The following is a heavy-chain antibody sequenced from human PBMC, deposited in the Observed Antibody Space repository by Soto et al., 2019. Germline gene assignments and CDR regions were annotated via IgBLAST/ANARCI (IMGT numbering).Heavy chain of an antibody. D-gene: IGHD2-15*01. CDR2: IIQDGRAI. Sequence: LRLSCAASGFSSSDYWMSWVRQAPGRGLEWVAHIIQDGRAIYYVDSVRGRFTISRDSAGNSVFLEMHRLRVEDTAVYYCARGGELSLLPLDYWGLGTLVTVS. V-gene: IGHV3-7*03. J-gene: IGHJ4*02. CDR3: ARGGELSLLPLDY. CDR1: GFSSSDYW.